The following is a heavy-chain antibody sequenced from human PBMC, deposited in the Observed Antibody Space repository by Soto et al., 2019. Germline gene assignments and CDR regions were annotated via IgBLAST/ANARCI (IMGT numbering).Heavy chain of an antibody. D-gene: IGHD6-6*01. J-gene: IGHJ4*02. CDR2: IYWDDDK. V-gene: IGHV2-5*02. CDR3: ARSKYSISSFDY. Sequence: SGPTLVNPTQTLTLTCTFSGFSLSTGDLGVGWIRQPPGKALDWLAVIYWDDDKRYSPSLKSRLTITKDTSKNQVLLTMTNMDPVDTATYFCARSKYSISSFDYWGQGALVTVSS. CDR1: GFSLSTGDLG.